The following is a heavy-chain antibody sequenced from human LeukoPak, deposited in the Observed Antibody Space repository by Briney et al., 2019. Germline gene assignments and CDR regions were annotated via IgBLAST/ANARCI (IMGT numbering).Heavy chain of an antibody. J-gene: IGHJ4*02. CDR1: GFTFSSYA. V-gene: IGHV3-23*01. CDR3: AKSQSGWYSFDY. CDR2: ISGSGGST. Sequence: GGSLRLSCEASGFTFSSYAMSWVRQAPGKGQEWVSAISGSGGSTYYADSVKGRFTISRDSSKNTLYLQMNSLRAEDTAVYYCAKSQSGWYSFDYWGQGALVTVSS. D-gene: IGHD6-19*01.